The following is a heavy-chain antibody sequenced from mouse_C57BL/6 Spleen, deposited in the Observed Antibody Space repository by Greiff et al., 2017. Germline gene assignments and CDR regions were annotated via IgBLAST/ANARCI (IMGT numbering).Heavy chain of an antibody. Sequence: QVQLQQPGAELAKPGASVKLSCKASGYTFTSYWMHWVKQRPGRGLEWLGRIDPNSGGTKYNEKFKSKATLTVDKPSISAYMQLSSLTSEDSAVYYFARDYWFAYWGQGTLVTVSA. CDR3: ARDYWFAY. V-gene: IGHV1-72*01. CDR1: GYTFTSYW. CDR2: IDPNSGGT. J-gene: IGHJ3*01. D-gene: IGHD1-1*02.